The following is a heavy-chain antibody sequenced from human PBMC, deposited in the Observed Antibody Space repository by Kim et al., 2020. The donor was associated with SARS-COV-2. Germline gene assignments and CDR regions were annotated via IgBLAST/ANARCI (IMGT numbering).Heavy chain of an antibody. Sequence: GGSLRLSCAASGFTFDDYGMSWVRQAPGEGLEWVSGINRNSDSTGYADSVKGRFTISRDNAKNSLFLQMNSPRAEDTALYHCVRGYAGGPFDLWGQGTLV. CDR2: INRNSDST. CDR3: VRGYAGGPFDL. D-gene: IGHD3-16*01. V-gene: IGHV3-20*01. CDR1: GFTFDDYG. J-gene: IGHJ4*02.